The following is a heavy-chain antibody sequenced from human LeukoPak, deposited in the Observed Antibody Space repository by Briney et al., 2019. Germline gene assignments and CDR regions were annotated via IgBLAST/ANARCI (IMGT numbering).Heavy chain of an antibody. D-gene: IGHD4-17*01. CDR2: IYYSGST. CDR3: ARDTPFHGDHVNYYYYYMDV. CDR1: GGSISSYY. V-gene: IGHV4-59*01. Sequence: SETLSLTCTVSGGSISSYYWSWIRQPPGKGLEWIGYIYYSGSTNYNPSLKSRVTISVDTSKNQFSLKLSSVTAADTAVYYCARDTPFHGDHVNYYYYYMDVWGKGTTVTVSS. J-gene: IGHJ6*03.